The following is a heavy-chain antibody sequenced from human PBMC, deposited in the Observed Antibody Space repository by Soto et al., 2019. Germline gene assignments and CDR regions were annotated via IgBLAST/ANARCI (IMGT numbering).Heavy chain of an antibody. V-gene: IGHV1-69*02. CDR3: ARSLVAETSVNYYYYYGMDV. D-gene: IGHD6-19*01. CDR2: IIPILGIA. CDR1: GGTFSSYT. J-gene: IGHJ6*02. Sequence: SVKVSCKASGGTFSSYTISWVRQAPGQGLEWMGRIIPILGIANYAQKFQGRVTITADKSTSTAYMELSSLRSEDTAVYYCARSLVAETSVNYYYYYGMDVWGQGTTVTVSS.